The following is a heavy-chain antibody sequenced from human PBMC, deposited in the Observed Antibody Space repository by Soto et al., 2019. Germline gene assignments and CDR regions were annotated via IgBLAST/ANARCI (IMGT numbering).Heavy chain of an antibody. J-gene: IGHJ3*02. CDR2: IYYSGST. CDR3: ARAPRGLMVYAISAFDI. CDR1: GGSISSYY. V-gene: IGHV4-59*01. D-gene: IGHD2-8*01. Sequence: SETLSLTCTVSGGSISSYYWSWTRQPPGKGLEWIGYIYYSGSTNYNPSLKSRVTISVDTSKNQFSLKLSSVTAADTAVYYCARAPRGLMVYAISAFDIWGQGTMVTVSS.